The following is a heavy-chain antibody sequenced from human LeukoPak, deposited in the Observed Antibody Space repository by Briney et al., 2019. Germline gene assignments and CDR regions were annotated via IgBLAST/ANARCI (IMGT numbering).Heavy chain of an antibody. D-gene: IGHD5-24*01. Sequence: GGSLRLSCAASGFTFSSYWMSWVRQAPGKGLEWVANIKQDGIVKYFVDSVKGRFTISRDNAKNSLYLQMNSLRAEDTAVYYCARDMAENYYYYMDVWGKGITVTVSS. CDR3: ARDMAENYYYYMDV. CDR1: GFTFSSYW. V-gene: IGHV3-7*03. CDR2: IKQDGIVK. J-gene: IGHJ6*03.